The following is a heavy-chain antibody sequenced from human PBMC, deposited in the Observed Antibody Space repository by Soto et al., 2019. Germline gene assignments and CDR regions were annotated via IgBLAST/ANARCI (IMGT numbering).Heavy chain of an antibody. Sequence: QVQLVESGGGVVQPGRFLRLSCAASGFTFSSYAMHWVRQAPGKGLEWVAVISYDGSNKYYADSVKGRFTISRDNSKNTLYLQMNSLRAEDTAVYYCARGGIVVVTPPFDYWGQGTLVTVSS. CDR1: GFTFSSYA. J-gene: IGHJ4*02. D-gene: IGHD2-21*02. CDR2: ISYDGSNK. V-gene: IGHV3-30-3*01. CDR3: ARGGIVVVTPPFDY.